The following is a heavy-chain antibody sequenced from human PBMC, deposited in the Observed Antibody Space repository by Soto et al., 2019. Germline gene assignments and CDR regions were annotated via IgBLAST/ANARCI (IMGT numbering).Heavy chain of an antibody. CDR3: ARRGDPTPETDYYYMDV. Sequence: SETLSLTCTVSGGSISSYYWSWIRQPPGKGLEWIGYIYYSGSTNYNPSLKSRVTISVDTSKNQFSLKLSSVTAADTAVYYCARRGDPTPETDYYYMDVWGKGTTVTVSS. CDR1: GGSISSYY. V-gene: IGHV4-59*08. J-gene: IGHJ6*03. CDR2: IYYSGST. D-gene: IGHD3-10*01.